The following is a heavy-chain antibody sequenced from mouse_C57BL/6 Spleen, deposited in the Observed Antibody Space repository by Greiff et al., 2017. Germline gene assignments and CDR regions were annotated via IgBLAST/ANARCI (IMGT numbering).Heavy chain of an antibody. V-gene: IGHV1-69*01. Sequence: QVQLQQPGAELVMPGASVKLSCKASGYTFTNYWMHWVKQRPGQGLEWIGEIDPSDSYTNYNQKFKGKSTLTVDKSSSPVFMQLRCQTSEDSAVAYCGRGGYDGSSDYWGQGTTLTVSS. D-gene: IGHD1-1*01. CDR3: GRGGYDGSSDY. CDR2: IDPSDSYT. J-gene: IGHJ2*01. CDR1: GYTFTNYW.